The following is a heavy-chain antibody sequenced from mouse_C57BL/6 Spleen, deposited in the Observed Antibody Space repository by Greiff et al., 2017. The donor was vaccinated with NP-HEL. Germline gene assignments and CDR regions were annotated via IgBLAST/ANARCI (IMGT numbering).Heavy chain of an antibody. CDR3: AKGLGSSSLFDY. CDR1: GYTFTSYW. D-gene: IGHD1-1*01. Sequence: QVQLQQPGAELVRPGTSVKLSCKASGYTFTSYWMHWVKQRPGQGLEWIGVIDPSDSYTNYNQKFKGKATLTVDTSSSTAYMQLSSLTSEDSAVYYCAKGLGSSSLFDYWGQGTTLTVSS. V-gene: IGHV1-59*01. J-gene: IGHJ2*01. CDR2: IDPSDSYT.